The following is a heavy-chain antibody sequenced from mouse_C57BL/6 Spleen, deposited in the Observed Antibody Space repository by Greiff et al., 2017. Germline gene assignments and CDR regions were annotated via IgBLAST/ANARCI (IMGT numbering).Heavy chain of an antibody. CDR3: ARGDGSRWVDYYAMDY. CDR2: INPNNGGT. V-gene: IGHV1-26*01. D-gene: IGHD1-1*01. J-gene: IGHJ4*01. Sequence: EVQLQQSGPELVKPGASVKISCKASGYTFTDYYMNWVKQSHGKSLEWIGDINPNNGGTSYNQKFKGKATLTVDKSSSTAYMELRSLTSEDSAVYYCARGDGSRWVDYYAMDYWGQGTSVTVSS. CDR1: GYTFTDYY.